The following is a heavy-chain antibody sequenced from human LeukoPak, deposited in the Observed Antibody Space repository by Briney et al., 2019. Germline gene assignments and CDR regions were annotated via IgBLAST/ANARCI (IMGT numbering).Heavy chain of an antibody. CDR2: INPNSGGT. V-gene: IGHV1-2*04. CDR1: GYTFTGYY. Sequence: ASVKVSCKGSGYTFTGYYMHWVRQAPGQGLEWMGWINPNSGGTNYAQKFQGWVTMTRDTSISTAYMELSRLRSDDTAVYYCARGDGSGSYGSDRFDYWGQGTLVTVSS. D-gene: IGHD3-10*01. J-gene: IGHJ4*02. CDR3: ARGDGSGSYGSDRFDY.